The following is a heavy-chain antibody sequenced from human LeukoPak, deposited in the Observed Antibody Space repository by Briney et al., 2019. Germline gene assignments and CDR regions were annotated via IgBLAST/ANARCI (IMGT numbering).Heavy chain of an antibody. CDR3: AREAKGIAVAGGPYYYGMDV. D-gene: IGHD6-19*01. J-gene: IGHJ6*02. V-gene: IGHV3-33*01. Sequence: GGSLRLSCAASGSTFSSYGMHWVRQAPGKGLEWVAVIWYDGSNKYYADSVKGRFTISRDNSKNTLYLQMNSLRAEDTAVYYCAREAKGIAVAGGPYYYGMDVWGQGTTVTVSS. CDR2: IWYDGSNK. CDR1: GSTFSSYG.